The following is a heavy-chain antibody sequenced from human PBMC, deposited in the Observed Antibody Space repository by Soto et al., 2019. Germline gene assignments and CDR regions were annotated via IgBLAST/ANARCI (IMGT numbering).Heavy chain of an antibody. CDR1: GGTFSSYT. D-gene: IGHD3-22*01. Sequence: ASVKVSCKASGGTFSSYTISWVRQAPGQGLEWMGRIIPILGIANYAQKFQGRVTITADKSTSTAYMELSSLRSEDTAVYYCARATYYYDSSGPGPYYYYGMDVWGQGTTVTVSS. CDR3: ARATYYYDSSGPGPYYYYGMDV. CDR2: IIPILGIA. V-gene: IGHV1-69*02. J-gene: IGHJ6*02.